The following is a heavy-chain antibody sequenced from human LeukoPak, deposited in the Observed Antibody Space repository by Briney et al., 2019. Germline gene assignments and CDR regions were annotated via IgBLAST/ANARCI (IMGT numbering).Heavy chain of an antibody. CDR2: IYWDDDK. CDR1: GFSLSTSGVG. V-gene: IGHV2-5*02. Sequence: NESGPTLVKPTQTLTLTCTFSGFSLSTSGVGVGWIRQPPGKALQWLAFIYWDDDKRYSPSLKSRLTITKDTSKNQVVLTMTNMDPVDTATYYCAHGFNYYDSHPIVPFDYWGQGTLVTVSS. CDR3: AHGFNYYDSHPIVPFDY. D-gene: IGHD3-22*01. J-gene: IGHJ4*02.